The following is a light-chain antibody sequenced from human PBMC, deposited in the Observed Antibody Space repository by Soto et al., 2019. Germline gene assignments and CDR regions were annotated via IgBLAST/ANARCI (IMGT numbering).Light chain of an antibody. CDR2: GAS. J-gene: IGKJ1*01. CDR3: QHYNNWPPWT. CDR1: QRVRSN. V-gene: IGKV3-15*01. Sequence: EIVMTQSPATLSVSPGERATLSCGASQRVRSNLAWYQQKPGQAHRLLIYGASTRATGVPARFSGSGSGTEFTLTISSLQSEDFAVYYCQHYNNWPPWTFGQGTKVEIK.